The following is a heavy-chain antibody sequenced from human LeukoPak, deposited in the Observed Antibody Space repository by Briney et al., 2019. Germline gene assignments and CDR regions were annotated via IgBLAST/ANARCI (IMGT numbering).Heavy chain of an antibody. J-gene: IGHJ4*02. CDR3: AKPRVVGITSPFDY. Sequence: PGGSLRLSCAASGFTFSSYAMHWVRQAPGKGLEWVAVISYDGSNKYYADSVKGRFTISRDNSKNTLYLQMNSLRAEDTAVYYCAKPRVVGITSPFDYWGQGTLVTVSS. D-gene: IGHD3-10*01. CDR2: ISYDGSNK. CDR1: GFTFSSYA. V-gene: IGHV3-30-3*02.